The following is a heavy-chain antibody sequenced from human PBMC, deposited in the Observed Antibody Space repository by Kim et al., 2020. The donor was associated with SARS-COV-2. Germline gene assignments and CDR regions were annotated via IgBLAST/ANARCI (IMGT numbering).Heavy chain of an antibody. CDR1: GGSFSGYY. Sequence: SETLSLTCAVYGGSFSGYYWSWIRQPPGKGLEWIGEINHSGSTNYNPSLKSRVTISVDTSKNQFSLKLSSVTAADTAVYYCARGLRSGSGSYYRGYYYYGMDVWGQGTTVTVSS. CDR2: INHSGST. V-gene: IGHV4-34*01. CDR3: ARGLRSGSGSYYRGYYYYGMDV. D-gene: IGHD3-10*01. J-gene: IGHJ6*02.